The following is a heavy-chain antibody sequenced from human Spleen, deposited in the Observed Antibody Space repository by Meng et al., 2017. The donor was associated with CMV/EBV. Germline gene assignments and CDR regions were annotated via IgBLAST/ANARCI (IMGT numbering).Heavy chain of an antibody. Sequence: ASVKVSCKASGYTFTGYFMHWVRQAPGQGLEWMGWINPKSGGTNYAQKFQGRVTMTRDTSISTAYMELSRLRSDDTAVYYCARALDYGDYLPYFGYLGQGTLVTVSS. J-gene: IGHJ4*02. D-gene: IGHD4-17*01. CDR1: GYTFTGYF. V-gene: IGHV1-2*02. CDR3: ARALDYGDYLPYFGY. CDR2: INPKSGGT.